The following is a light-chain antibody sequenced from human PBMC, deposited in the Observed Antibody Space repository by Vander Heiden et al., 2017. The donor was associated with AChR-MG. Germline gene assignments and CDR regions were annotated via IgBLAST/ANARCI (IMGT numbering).Light chain of an antibody. V-gene: IGLV6-57*03. CDR1: GGSISSHY. Sequence: NFVLTQPHPVSESPGKTVTISCTRSGGSISSHYFQWYQQRPCSAPTTGIFEDNQRPSGVPDRFSCSIDSSSNSASLISSGLKTEDEADYYCQSYDDTNRGVFGGGTKLTVL. J-gene: IGLJ2*01. CDR2: EDN. CDR3: QSYDDTNRGV.